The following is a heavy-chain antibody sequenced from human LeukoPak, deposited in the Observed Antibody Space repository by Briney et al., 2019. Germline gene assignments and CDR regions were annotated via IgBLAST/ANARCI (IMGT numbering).Heavy chain of an antibody. V-gene: IGHV4-34*01. CDR2: INHSGST. Sequence: PSETLSLTCAVYGGSSSGYYWSWIRQPPGKGLEWIGEINHSGSTNYNPSLKSRVTISVDTSKNQFSLKLSSVTAADTAVYYCARRRSSGYPNYYYYYMDVWGKGTTVTVSS. J-gene: IGHJ6*03. CDR3: ARRRSSGYPNYYYYYMDV. CDR1: GGSSSGYY. D-gene: IGHD3-22*01.